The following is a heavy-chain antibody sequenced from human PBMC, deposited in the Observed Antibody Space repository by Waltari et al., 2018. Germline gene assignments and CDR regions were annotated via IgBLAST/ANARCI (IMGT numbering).Heavy chain of an antibody. J-gene: IGHJ4*02. V-gene: IGHV3-23*01. CDR3: AKDRGIVVVITEDY. D-gene: IGHD3-22*01. CDR1: GFTFSSYA. CDR2: ISGSGGST. Sequence: EVQLLESGGGLVQPGGSLRLSCAASGFTFSSYAMSWVRKAPGKGLEWVSAISGSGGSTYYADSVKGRFTISRDNSKNTLYLQMNSLRAEDTAVYYCAKDRGIVVVITEDYWGQGTLVTVSS.